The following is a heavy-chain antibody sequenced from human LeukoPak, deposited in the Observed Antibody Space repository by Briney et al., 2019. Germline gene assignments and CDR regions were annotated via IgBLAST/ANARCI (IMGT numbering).Heavy chain of an antibody. Sequence: GGSLRLSCAASKFAFSSYAMSWVRQAPGKGLEWVAVISYDGSNKYYADSVKGRFTISRDNSKNTPYLQMNSLRAEDTAVYYCARDLRYGGNSGPGNYWGQGTLVTVSS. D-gene: IGHD4-23*01. CDR1: KFAFSSYA. J-gene: IGHJ4*02. V-gene: IGHV3-30*04. CDR2: ISYDGSNK. CDR3: ARDLRYGGNSGPGNY.